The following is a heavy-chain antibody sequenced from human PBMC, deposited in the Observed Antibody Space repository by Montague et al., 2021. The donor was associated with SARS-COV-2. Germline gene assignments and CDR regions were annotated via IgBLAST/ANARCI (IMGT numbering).Heavy chain of an antibody. D-gene: IGHD4-23*01. CDR3: ARHGGNDAFDI. J-gene: IGHJ3*02. CDR2: IDNSGST. V-gene: IGHV4-59*01. CDR1: GGSIGAYY. Sequence: SETLSLTCTASGGSIGAYYWSWIRQPPGKGLEWIGYIDNSGSTNXNPSLESRVTMSVDTSKNQFSLKLNSVTAADTAAYYCARHGGNDAFDIWGRGTMVTVSS.